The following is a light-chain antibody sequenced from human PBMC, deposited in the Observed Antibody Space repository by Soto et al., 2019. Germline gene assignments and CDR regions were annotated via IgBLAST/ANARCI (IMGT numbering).Light chain of an antibody. J-gene: IGKJ4*01. CDR2: VAS. CDR3: QQYNVWPLT. Sequence: EIVMTQSPATLSVSPGERATLSCRVSQSVSSNLAWYQQKPGQTPKLLIYVASTRATGIPARFSGSGSGTEFTLTISSLQPEDFAVYYCQQYNVWPLTFGGGTKVEFK. V-gene: IGKV3-15*01. CDR1: QSVSSN.